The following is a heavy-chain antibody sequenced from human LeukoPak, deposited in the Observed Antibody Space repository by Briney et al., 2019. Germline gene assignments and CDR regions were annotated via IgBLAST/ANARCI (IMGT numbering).Heavy chain of an antibody. CDR3: ARDGGAKEYYYDSSGYIDAFDI. CDR1: GGSISSYY. Sequence: SETLSLTCTVSGGSISSYYWSWIRQPPGKGLEWIGYVYYSGSTSYNPSLKSRVTISIVTSKNQFSLKLSSVTAADTAVYYCARDGGAKEYYYDSSGYIDAFDIWGQGTMVTVSS. D-gene: IGHD3-22*01. V-gene: IGHV4-59*01. CDR2: VYYSGST. J-gene: IGHJ3*02.